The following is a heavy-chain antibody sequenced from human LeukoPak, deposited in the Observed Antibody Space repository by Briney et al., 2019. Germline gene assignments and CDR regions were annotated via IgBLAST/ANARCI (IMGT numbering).Heavy chain of an antibody. CDR2: IWYDGSNK. CDR3: ACDPMYFDY. J-gene: IGHJ4*02. CDR1: GFTFSSYG. V-gene: IGHV3-33*01. Sequence: GGSLRLSCAASGFTFSSYGMHWVRQAPGKGLEWVAVIWYDGSNKYYADSVKGRFTISRDNSKNTLYLQMNSLRAEDTAVYHCACDPMYFDYWGQGTLVTVSS. D-gene: IGHD2-2*01.